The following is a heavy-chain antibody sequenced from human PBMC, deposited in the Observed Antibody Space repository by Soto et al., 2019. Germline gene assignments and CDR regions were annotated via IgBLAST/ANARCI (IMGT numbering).Heavy chain of an antibody. Sequence: SLTCAVYGESFSGYYWRWIRQPPGKGLEWIGEINHSGSTNYNPSLKSRVTIPVDTSKNQFSLKLSSVTAADTAVYYCARGSGWYLFYFDYWGQGTLVTVSS. V-gene: IGHV4-34*01. D-gene: IGHD6-19*01. J-gene: IGHJ4*02. CDR2: INHSGST. CDR3: ARGSGWYLFYFDY. CDR1: GESFSGYY.